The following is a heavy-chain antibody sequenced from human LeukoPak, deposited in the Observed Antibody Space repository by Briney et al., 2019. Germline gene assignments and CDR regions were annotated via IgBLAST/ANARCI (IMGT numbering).Heavy chain of an antibody. D-gene: IGHD3-22*01. J-gene: IGHJ4*02. CDR1: GFTFSSYS. Sequence: SGGSLRLCCAASGFTFSSYSMNWVRQAPGKGLEWVSSISSSSSYIYYADSVEGRFTISRDNAKNSLYLQMNSLRAEDTAVYYCARIVWFDYWGQGTLVTVSS. CDR2: ISSSSSYI. V-gene: IGHV3-21*01. CDR3: ARIVWFDY.